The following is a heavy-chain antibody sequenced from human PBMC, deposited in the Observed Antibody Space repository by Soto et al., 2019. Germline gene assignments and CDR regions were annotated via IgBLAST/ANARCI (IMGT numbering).Heavy chain of an antibody. CDR2: ISWNSDKI. Sequence: VQLVESGGGLVKPGGSLRLSCAASGFTFDDYAMHWVRQAPGKGLEWVSGISWNSDKIDYADSVRGRFTISRDNAKNSLYLQMNSLRAEDTALYYCTKEVGSAGGWFDPWGQGTLVTVSS. CDR1: GFTFDDYA. D-gene: IGHD3-10*01. V-gene: IGHV3-9*01. J-gene: IGHJ5*02. CDR3: TKEVGSAGGWFDP.